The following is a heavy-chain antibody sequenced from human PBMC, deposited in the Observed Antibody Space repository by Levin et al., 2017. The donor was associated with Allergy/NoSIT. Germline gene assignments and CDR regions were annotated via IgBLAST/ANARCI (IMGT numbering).Heavy chain of an antibody. CDR1: GFTFSNAW. J-gene: IGHJ6*03. Sequence: GGSLRLSCAASGFTFSNAWMSWVRQAPGKGLEWVGRIKSKTDGGTTDYAAPVKGRFTISRDDSKNTLYLQMNSLKTEDTAVYYCTNLGGYGDPPFYYYYYMDVWGKGTTVTVSS. CDR3: TNLGGYGDPPFYYYYYMDV. V-gene: IGHV3-15*01. CDR2: IKSKTDGGTT. D-gene: IGHD4-17*01.